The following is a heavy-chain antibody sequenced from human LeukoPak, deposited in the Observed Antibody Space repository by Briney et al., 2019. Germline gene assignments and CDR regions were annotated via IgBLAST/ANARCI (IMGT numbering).Heavy chain of an antibody. CDR2: INAANGNT. V-gene: IGHV1-3*01. Sequence: ASVKVSCKTSGFTFTTYTMHWVRQAPGQRLEWMGWINAANGNTQYSQKFQGRVTITRDTPASTAYTELSSLRSEDMAVYYCARGAPIRVAVAATFDPWGQGTLVTVPS. CDR3: ARGAPIRVAVAATFDP. D-gene: IGHD6-19*01. J-gene: IGHJ5*02. CDR1: GFTFTTYT.